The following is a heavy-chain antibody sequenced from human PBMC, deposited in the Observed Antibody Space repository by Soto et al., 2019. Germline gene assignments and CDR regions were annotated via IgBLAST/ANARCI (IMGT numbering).Heavy chain of an antibody. CDR2: ISGNAGRT. CDR1: GFSFNNYA. J-gene: IGHJ4*02. D-gene: IGHD2-15*01. CDR3: AKTKGNYCSGGSCYYFDK. Sequence: GVLRLSCAASGFSFNNYAVGWVRQTPGKGLEWVSVISGNAGRTYYADSVKGRFIISRDNSRETLSLQMDSLRGDDTAIYYCAKTKGNYCSGGSCYYFDKWGQGVLVTVSS. V-gene: IGHV3-23*01.